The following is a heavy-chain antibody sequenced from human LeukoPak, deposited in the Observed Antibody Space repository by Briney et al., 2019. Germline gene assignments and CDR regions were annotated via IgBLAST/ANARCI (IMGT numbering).Heavy chain of an antibody. V-gene: IGHV3-30*04. CDR2: ISFDGSNK. J-gene: IGHJ4*02. CDR3: ARRAGAYSHPYDY. CDR1: GFTFSSYA. D-gene: IGHD4/OR15-4a*01. Sequence: PGGSLRLSCAASGFTFSSYAMHWVRQAPGKGLEWVTIISFDGSNKYYADSVKGRFTISRDNSKNTLYLQMKSLRAEDTAVYYCARRAGAYSHPYDYWGQGTPVTVSS.